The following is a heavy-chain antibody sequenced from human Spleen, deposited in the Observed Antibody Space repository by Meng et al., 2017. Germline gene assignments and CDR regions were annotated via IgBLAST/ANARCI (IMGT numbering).Heavy chain of an antibody. Sequence: QWQLRESGPGLVKPSGTLSLTCVVSGGSISSIDWWSWVRQPPGKGLEWIGEIYHGGDTNYNPSLKSRVTIAIDKSKNQFSLKLSSVTAADTAVYYCASWIYSCGWQWGQGALVTVSS. CDR2: IYHGGDT. D-gene: IGHD6-19*01. J-gene: IGHJ4*02. CDR3: ASWIYSCGWQ. V-gene: IGHV4/OR15-8*02. CDR1: GGSISSIDW.